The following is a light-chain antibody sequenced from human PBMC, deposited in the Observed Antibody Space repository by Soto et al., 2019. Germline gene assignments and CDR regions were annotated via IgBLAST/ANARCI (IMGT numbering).Light chain of an antibody. Sequence: QSALTQPASVSGSPGQSITFSCPGTSNDIGGYNYVSWYQQHPGKAPKLMIFDVSNRPSGVSYRFSGSKSGNTASLTISGLQAEDEADYYCSSYTSSSTLLFGGGTKLTVL. CDR3: SSYTSSSTLL. CDR1: SNDIGGYNY. CDR2: DVS. V-gene: IGLV2-14*01. J-gene: IGLJ2*01.